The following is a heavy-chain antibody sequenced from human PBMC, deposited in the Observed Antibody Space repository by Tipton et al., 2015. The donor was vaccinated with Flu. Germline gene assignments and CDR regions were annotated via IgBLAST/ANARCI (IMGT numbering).Heavy chain of an antibody. CDR2: INPNSGGT. Sequence: QLVQSGAEVKKPGASVKVSCKASGYTFTGDYMHGVRQAPGQGLEWMGWINPNSGGTNYAQKFQGRVTMTRETSISTAYMELSRLRSDDTAGYYCARDPALRYFDGLGARYFDYWGQGTLVTVSS. CDR1: GYTFTGDY. V-gene: IGHV1-2*02. D-gene: IGHD3-9*01. J-gene: IGHJ4*02. CDR3: ARDPALRYFDGLGARYFDY.